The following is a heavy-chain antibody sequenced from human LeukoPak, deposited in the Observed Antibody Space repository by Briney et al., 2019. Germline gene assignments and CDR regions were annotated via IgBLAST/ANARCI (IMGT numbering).Heavy chain of an antibody. Sequence: SETLSLTCTVSGGSISGYYWSRIRQPAGKGLEWIGRIYTSGTTHDNPSLKSRVTMSVDTSKNQVSLKVRSVTAADTAVYYCARQDSKVGAYTGPYYFDYWGQGTLVTVSS. J-gene: IGHJ4*02. CDR1: GGSISGYY. CDR2: IYTSGTT. CDR3: ARQDSKVGAYTGPYYFDY. V-gene: IGHV4-4*07. D-gene: IGHD1-26*01.